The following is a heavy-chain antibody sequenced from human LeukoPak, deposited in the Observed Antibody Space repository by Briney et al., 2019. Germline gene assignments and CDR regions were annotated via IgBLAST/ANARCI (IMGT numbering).Heavy chain of an antibody. CDR3: ARVSSWRTLDY. D-gene: IGHD6-13*01. V-gene: IGHV4-59*12. J-gene: IGHJ4*02. Sequence: SETLSLTCTVSGGSISSYYWSWIRQPPGKGLEWIGYIYYSGSTNYNPSLKSRVTISVDTSKNQFSLKLSSVTAADTAVYYCARVSSWRTLDYWGQGTLVTVTS. CDR2: IYYSGST. CDR1: GGSISSYY.